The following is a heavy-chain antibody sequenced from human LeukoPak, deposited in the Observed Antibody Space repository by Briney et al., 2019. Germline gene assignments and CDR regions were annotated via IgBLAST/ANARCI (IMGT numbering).Heavy chain of an antibody. D-gene: IGHD5-24*01. CDR3: ARELVGPPPLKKMATGENFDY. V-gene: IGHV7-4-1*02. Sequence: ASVKVSCKASGYTFTNYAMNWVRQAPGQGLEWMGWINTNTGNPTYAQGFTGRFVFSLDTSVSTAYLQISSLKAEDTAVYYCARELVGPPPLKKMATGENFDYWGQGTLVTVSS. J-gene: IGHJ4*02. CDR1: GYTFTNYA. CDR2: INTNTGNP.